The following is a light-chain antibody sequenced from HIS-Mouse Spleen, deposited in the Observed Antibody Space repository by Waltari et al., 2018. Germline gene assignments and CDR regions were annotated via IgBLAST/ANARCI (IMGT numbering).Light chain of an antibody. CDR1: QGISSY. CDR2: AAS. J-gene: IGKJ3*01. Sequence: AIRMTQSPSSFSASTGARVTITCRASQGISSYLAWYQQKPVKAPKLLIYAASTLQSGVPSRFSGSGSGTDFTLTISCLQSEDFATYYCQQYYSYRFTFGPGTKVDIK. V-gene: IGKV1-8*01. CDR3: QQYYSYRFT.